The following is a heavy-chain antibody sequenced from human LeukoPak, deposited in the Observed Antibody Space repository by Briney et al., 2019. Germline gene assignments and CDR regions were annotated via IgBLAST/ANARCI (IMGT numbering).Heavy chain of an antibody. Sequence: GESLRLSCAASGFTFGSSWMHWVRQAPGKGLVWVSRINNDGSTTSYADFVKGRFTISRDNSKNTLYLQMNSLRAEDTAVYYCARGIVGISIVDSWGHGTLVTVSS. CDR2: INNDGSTT. D-gene: IGHD1-26*01. CDR1: GFTFGSSW. CDR3: ARGIVGISIVDS. J-gene: IGHJ5*01. V-gene: IGHV3-74*01.